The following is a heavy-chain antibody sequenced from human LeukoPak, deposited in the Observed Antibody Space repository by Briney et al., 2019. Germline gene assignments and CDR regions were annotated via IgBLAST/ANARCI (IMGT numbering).Heavy chain of an antibody. CDR2: IYSSGST. D-gene: IGHD3-10*01. J-gene: IGHJ4*02. CDR3: AREGSLIFDY. CDR1: GGSMNNYY. Sequence: SETLSLTCTVSGGSMNNYYWNWIRQPAGKGLEWIGHIYSSGSTNYNPSLKSRVTISVDTSKNQFSLKLSSVTAADTAVYYCAREGSLIFDYWGQGTLVTVSS. V-gene: IGHV4-4*07.